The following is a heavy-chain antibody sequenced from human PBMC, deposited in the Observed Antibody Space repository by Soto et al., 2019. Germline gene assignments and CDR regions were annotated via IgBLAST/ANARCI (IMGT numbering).Heavy chain of an antibody. CDR2: ISGSDGKT. CDR1: GFSFGSYA. J-gene: IGHJ4*02. Sequence: GGSLRLSCAASGFSFGSYALSWVRQAPGKGLEWVSTISGSDGKTFYADSVKGRSSISRDTSQSTLYLQMNSLRADDMAMYYCARWSYLDYWGQGTRVTVSS. D-gene: IGHD3-3*01. V-gene: IGHV3-23*01. CDR3: ARWSYLDY.